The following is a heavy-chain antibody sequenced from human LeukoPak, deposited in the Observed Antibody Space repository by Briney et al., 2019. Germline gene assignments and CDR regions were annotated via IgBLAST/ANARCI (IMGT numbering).Heavy chain of an antibody. J-gene: IGHJ4*02. Sequence: PSETLSLTCTVSGGSISSGGYYWSWIRQHPGKGLEGIGYIYYSGSTYYNPSLTSRITISVDTSKNQFSLKLSSVTAADTAVYYCARVDLNGPFDYWGQGTLVTVSS. V-gene: IGHV4-31*03. CDR2: IYYSGST. D-gene: IGHD3-9*01. CDR1: GGSISSGGYY. CDR3: ARVDLNGPFDY.